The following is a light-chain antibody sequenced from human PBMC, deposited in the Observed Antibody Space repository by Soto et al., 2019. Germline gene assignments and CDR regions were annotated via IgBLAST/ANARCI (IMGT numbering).Light chain of an antibody. Sequence: DSQMTQSPSSLSASVGDRVTITCQASQDISNHLNWYQQKPGKAPELLMFDASNLEPGVPSRFSGSGSGTDFTFTISSLQPEDIATYYCQQYDNLSYTFGQGTRLEIK. J-gene: IGKJ5*01. V-gene: IGKV1-33*01. CDR2: DAS. CDR3: QQYDNLSYT. CDR1: QDISNH.